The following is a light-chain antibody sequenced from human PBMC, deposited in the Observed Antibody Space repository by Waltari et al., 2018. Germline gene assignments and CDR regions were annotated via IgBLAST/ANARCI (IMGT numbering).Light chain of an antibody. CDR2: TDY. CDR3: ASWDDSLKAWV. V-gene: IGLV1-44*01. Sequence: QSLLSQPPSASGTPGQWVTISCFGSNSNLGRNVASWYQQLPGTAPQLLIYTDYQRPSGVPDRFAASKSGTSASLAIGGIQSEDETDYYCASWDDSLKAWVFGGGTKLTVL. CDR1: NSNLGRNV. J-gene: IGLJ3*02.